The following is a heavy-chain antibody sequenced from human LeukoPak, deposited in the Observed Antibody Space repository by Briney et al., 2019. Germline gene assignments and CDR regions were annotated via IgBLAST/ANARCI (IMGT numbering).Heavy chain of an antibody. V-gene: IGHV3-21*01. CDR1: GFTFSSYA. J-gene: IGHJ6*02. Sequence: GGAPILSSAASGFTFSSYAMSWVRQAPRKGLEWVSTISDSSSYIYHAASVKGRFTISRDNAKNSVYLQMNSLRAEDTATYYCTKGENGMDVWGQGTTVTVSS. D-gene: IGHD1-26*01. CDR2: ISDSSSYI. CDR3: TKGENGMDV.